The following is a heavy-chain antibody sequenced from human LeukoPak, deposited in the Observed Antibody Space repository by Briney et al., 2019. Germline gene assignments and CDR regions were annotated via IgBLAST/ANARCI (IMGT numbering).Heavy chain of an antibody. CDR2: IILIFGTA. J-gene: IGHJ6*02. CDR3: ASITMVRGLTYYYYYGMDV. Sequence: FSGKGSGDRFTGSWIGWVRQPPGQGLEWLGGIILIFGTANYAQKFQGRVTITADESTSTAYMELSSLRSEDTAVYYCASITMVRGLTYYYYYGMDVWGQGTTVTVSS. V-gene: IGHV1-69*01. CDR1: GDRFTGSW. D-gene: IGHD3-10*01.